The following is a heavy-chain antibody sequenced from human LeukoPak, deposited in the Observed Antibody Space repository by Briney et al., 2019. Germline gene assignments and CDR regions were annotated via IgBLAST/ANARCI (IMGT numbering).Heavy chain of an antibody. Sequence: PGGSLRLSCRGSGLSFGGDAVSWVRQAPGKGLGWVGFIRDKVSGGTTEYVASVRGRFTISRDDSRSIAYLQMTRLKTEDTAVYYCTINYYNGSLYEDYWGQGTLVTVSS. CDR2: IRDKVSGGTT. J-gene: IGHJ4*02. CDR3: TINYYNGSLYEDY. V-gene: IGHV3-49*04. D-gene: IGHD3-22*01. CDR1: GLSFGGDA.